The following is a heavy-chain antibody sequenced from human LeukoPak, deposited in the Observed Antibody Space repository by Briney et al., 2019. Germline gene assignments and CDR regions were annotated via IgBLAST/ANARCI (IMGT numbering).Heavy chain of an antibody. J-gene: IGHJ6*02. CDR2: MNPNSGNT. Sequence: ASVKVSCKASGYTFTSYDINWVRQATGQGLEWMGWMNPNSGNTGYAQTFQGRVTMTRNTSISTAYMELSSLRSEDTAVYYCARRLELPYYCYGMDVWGQGTTVTVSS. V-gene: IGHV1-8*01. D-gene: IGHD3-10*01. CDR1: GYTFTSYD. CDR3: ARRLELPYYCYGMDV.